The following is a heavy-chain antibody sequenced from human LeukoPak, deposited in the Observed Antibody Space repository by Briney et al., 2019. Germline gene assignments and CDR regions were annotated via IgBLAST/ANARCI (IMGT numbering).Heavy chain of an antibody. CDR2: IYYSGST. CDR1: GGSVSSGSYY. V-gene: IGHV4-61*03. Sequence: SETLSLTCTVSGGSVSSGSYYWSWIRQPPGKGLEWIGYIYYSGSTNYNPSLKSRVTISVATSNNHFSLKLSSVTAADTAVYYCARLGIAAASYYFDYWGQGTLVTVSS. J-gene: IGHJ4*02. CDR3: ARLGIAAASYYFDY. D-gene: IGHD6-13*01.